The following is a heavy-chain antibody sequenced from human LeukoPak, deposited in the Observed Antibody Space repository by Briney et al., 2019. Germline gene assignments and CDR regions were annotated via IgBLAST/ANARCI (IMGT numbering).Heavy chain of an antibody. D-gene: IGHD2-8*01. CDR3: AKVYYAMSTCSYYYLDV. V-gene: IGHV3-23*01. J-gene: IGHJ6*03. CDR2: ISGNGGDT. Sequence: GGSLRLSCAASGVTLRSNGMNWVRQAPGRGLGWVSAISGNGGDTNYADTVKGRFTISRDNSKKTLYLQKNSLSAEDTAVYYCAKVYYAMSTCSYYYLDVWGKGTTVTISS. CDR1: GVTLRSNG.